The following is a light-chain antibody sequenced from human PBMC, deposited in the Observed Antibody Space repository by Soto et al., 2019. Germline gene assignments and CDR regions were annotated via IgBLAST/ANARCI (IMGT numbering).Light chain of an antibody. CDR1: QSVFSNSNNKNC. J-gene: IGKJ1*01. Sequence: DIVMTQSPDSLAVSLGERATINCKSSQSVFSNSNNKNCIAWYQQKSGQPPKLLIYWASSRESGVPDRFSGGGSGTDFTLTISCLQAEDVATYCSQHYYSIPWTFGQGTRVDIK. CDR2: WAS. V-gene: IGKV4-1*01. CDR3: QHYYSIPWT.